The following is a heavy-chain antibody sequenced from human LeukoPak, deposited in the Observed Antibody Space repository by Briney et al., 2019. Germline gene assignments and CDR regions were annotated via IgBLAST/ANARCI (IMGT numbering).Heavy chain of an antibody. CDR1: GDSITGYY. CDR2: IYYTGST. Sequence: SETLSLTCSVSGDSITGYYWSWLRQSPGKGLEWIGDIYYTGSTNYNPSLKSRVTISVDTSKNQFSLTLSSVTAADTAVYYSARVARCISCFDVDYWGQGTLVTVSS. CDR3: ARVARCISCFDVDY. J-gene: IGHJ4*02. V-gene: IGHV4-59*08. D-gene: IGHD2-2*01.